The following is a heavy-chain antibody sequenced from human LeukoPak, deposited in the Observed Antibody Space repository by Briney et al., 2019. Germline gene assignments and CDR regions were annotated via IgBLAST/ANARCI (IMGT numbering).Heavy chain of an antibody. CDR3: VTTTRGYSRDS. Sequence: GGSLSLSCAAYGFTFSNSWMSWVRQAPGKGLECVANINQGGNDKQYVDSMKGRFTIARDNAKNSLLLQMDGLRVEDTAVYYCVTTTRGYSRDSWGQGTLVTVSS. J-gene: IGHJ4*02. CDR2: INQGGNDK. V-gene: IGHV3-7*01. D-gene: IGHD3-22*01. CDR1: GFTFSNSW.